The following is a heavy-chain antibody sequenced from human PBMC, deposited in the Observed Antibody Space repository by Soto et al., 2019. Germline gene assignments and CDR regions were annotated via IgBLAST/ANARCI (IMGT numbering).Heavy chain of an antibody. CDR2: IIPIFGTA. CDR3: ARAPSCSSTSCPRDCYYYYCMDV. J-gene: IGHJ6*02. CDR1: GGTFSSYA. Sequence: GASVKVSCKASGGTFSSYAISWVRQAPGQGLEWMGGIIPIFGTANYAQKFQGRVTITADESTSTAYMELSSLRSEDTAVYYCARAPSCSSTSCPRDCYYYYCMDVWGQGTTVTVSS. V-gene: IGHV1-69*13. D-gene: IGHD2-2*01.